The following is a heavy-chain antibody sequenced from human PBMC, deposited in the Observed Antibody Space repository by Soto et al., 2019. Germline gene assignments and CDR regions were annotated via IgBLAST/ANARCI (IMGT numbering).Heavy chain of an antibody. V-gene: IGHV1-18*01. CDR1: GYTVTNYG. CDR3: ARGVGSGSYYTQYNWFDP. J-gene: IGHJ5*02. Sequence: QVQLVQSGGEVMRPGASVTVSCKASGYTVTNYGLSWVRHAPGQGREWMGWINVYNGHTKYSQKDQGRVAMTTDTATRTAYMELRILRSDDTDVYYCARGVGSGSYYTQYNWFDPWGQGTLVTVSS. D-gene: IGHD3-10*01. CDR2: INVYNGHT.